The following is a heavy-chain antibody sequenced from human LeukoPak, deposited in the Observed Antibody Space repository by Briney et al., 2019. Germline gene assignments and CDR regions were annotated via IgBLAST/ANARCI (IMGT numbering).Heavy chain of an antibody. J-gene: IGHJ3*02. D-gene: IGHD3-22*01. V-gene: IGHV4-39*07. CDR2: IYYSGST. CDR3: AGSSGYYSGAFDI. CDR1: GGSISSSSYY. Sequence: SETLSLTCTVSGGSISSSSYYWGWIRQPPGKGLEWIGSIYYSGSTYYNPSLKSRVTISVDTSKNQFSLKLSSVTAADTAVYYCAGSSGYYSGAFDIWGQGTMVTVSS.